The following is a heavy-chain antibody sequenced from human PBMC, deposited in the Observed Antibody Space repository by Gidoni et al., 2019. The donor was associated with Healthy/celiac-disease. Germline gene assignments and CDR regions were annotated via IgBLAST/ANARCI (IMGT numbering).Heavy chain of an antibody. CDR1: GGSFSGYY. J-gene: IGHJ4*02. CDR3: ARGPRRGWSFDY. D-gene: IGHD5-12*01. Sequence: QVQLQQWGAGLLKPSETLSLTCAVYGGSFSGYYWSWIRQPPGKGLEWIGEINHSGSTNYNPSLKSRVTISVDTSKNQFSLKLSSVTAADTAVYYCARGPRRGWSFDYWGQGTLVTVSS. V-gene: IGHV4-34*01. CDR2: INHSGST.